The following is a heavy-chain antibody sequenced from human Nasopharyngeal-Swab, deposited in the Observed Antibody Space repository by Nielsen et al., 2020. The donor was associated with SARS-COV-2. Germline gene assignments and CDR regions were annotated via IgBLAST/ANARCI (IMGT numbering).Heavy chain of an antibody. Sequence: ASVKVSCKTSGYTFTDYYMHWVRQVPGQGLEWVGCINPYSGDTQYAQKFQGRVTVTSDRSRSTAYIDLSRLRSDDTAVYYCARDYYDNYDSDYWGQGTLVTVSS. CDR2: INPYSGDT. CDR1: GYTFTDYY. V-gene: IGHV1-2*02. CDR3: ARDYYDNYDSDY. J-gene: IGHJ4*02. D-gene: IGHD3-22*01.